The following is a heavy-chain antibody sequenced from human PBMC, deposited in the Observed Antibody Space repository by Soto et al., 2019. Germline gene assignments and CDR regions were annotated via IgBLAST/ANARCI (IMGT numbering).Heavy chain of an antibody. CDR3: AKHQGLGYCSSTSCYPNWFDP. J-gene: IGHJ5*02. V-gene: IGHV3-23*01. Sequence: EVQLLESGGGLVQPGGSLRLSCAASGFTFSSYAMSWVRQAPGKGLEWVSAISGSGGSTYYADSVKGRFTISRDNSKNPLYLQMTSLRAEDTAVYYCAKHQGLGYCSSTSCYPNWFDPWGQGTLVTVSS. D-gene: IGHD2-2*01. CDR1: GFTFSSYA. CDR2: ISGSGGST.